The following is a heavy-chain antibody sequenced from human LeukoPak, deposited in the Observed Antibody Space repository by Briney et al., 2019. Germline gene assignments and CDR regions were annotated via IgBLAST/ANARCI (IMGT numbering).Heavy chain of an antibody. V-gene: IGHV3-66*01. J-gene: IGHJ4*02. CDR2: IYSGGGT. D-gene: IGHD3-10*01. CDR1: GGSFGGYY. CDR3: ARGHGDFDY. Sequence: ETLSLTCAVYGGSFGGYYWSWIRQAPGKGLEWVSVIYSGGGTYYADSVKGRFSISRDNSKNTLYLQMNSLRAEDTAVYYCARGHGDFDYWGQGTLVTVSS.